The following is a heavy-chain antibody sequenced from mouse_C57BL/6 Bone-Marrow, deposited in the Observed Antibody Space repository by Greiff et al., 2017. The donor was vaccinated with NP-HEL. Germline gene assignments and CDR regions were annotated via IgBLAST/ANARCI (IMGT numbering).Heavy chain of an antibody. J-gene: IGHJ4*01. CDR1: GFTFSDYG. Sequence: EVKLMESGGGLVKPGGSLKLSCAASGFTFSDYGMHWVRQAPEKGLEWVAYISSGSSTIYYADTVKGRFTISRDNAKNTLFLQTISLRSEDTAMYYCARRGYYYPGRDAMDYWGQGTSVTVAS. CDR3: ARRGYYYPGRDAMDY. D-gene: IGHD1-1*01. V-gene: IGHV5-17*01. CDR2: ISSGSSTI.